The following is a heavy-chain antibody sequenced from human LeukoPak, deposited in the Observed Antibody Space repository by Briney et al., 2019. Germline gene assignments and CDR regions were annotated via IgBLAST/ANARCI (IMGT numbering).Heavy chain of an antibody. CDR1: GFSFSSFA. V-gene: IGHV3-23*01. CDR2: MNNGPGAT. J-gene: IGHJ6*02. CDR3: AKTHYDLLDV. Sequence: PGGSLTLSCVGSGFSFSSFAMSWVRQPPGKGLEWVSAMNNGPGATFYRDSVRGRFTISRDDSKSTLYLQMNSLRAEDTGTYYCAKTHYDLLDVWGQGTTVTVSS. D-gene: IGHD5-12*01.